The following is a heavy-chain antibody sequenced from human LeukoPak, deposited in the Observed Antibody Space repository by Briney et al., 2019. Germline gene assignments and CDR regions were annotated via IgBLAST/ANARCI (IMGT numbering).Heavy chain of an antibody. V-gene: IGHV1-46*03. CDR2: INPSGGTT. CDR3: TRAGVSLRFLEWFDAFDI. J-gene: IGHJ3*02. Sequence: ASVKVSCKASGDTFIGYYMHWVRQAPGQVPEWIGVINPSGGTTDYAQRFQGRLTVTRDTSTTTVYMELSSLRSEDTAVYYCTRAGVSLRFLEWFDAFDIWGQGTMVTVSS. CDR1: GDTFIGYY. D-gene: IGHD3-3*01.